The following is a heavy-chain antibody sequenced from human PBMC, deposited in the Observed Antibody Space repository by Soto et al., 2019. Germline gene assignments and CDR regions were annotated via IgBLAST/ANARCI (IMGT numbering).Heavy chain of an antibody. V-gene: IGHV4-39*01. Sequence: SETLSLTCPFSGGSISSYYWVFLGKHPGKGLEWIGSIYYSGSTYYNPSLKSRVTISVDTSKNQFSLKLSSVTAADTAVYYCARGSGSGSYFGYYYYGMDVWGQGTTVTVS. CDR3: ARGSGSGSYFGYYYYGMDV. D-gene: IGHD1-26*01. J-gene: IGHJ6*02. CDR1: GGSISSYY. CDR2: IYYSGST.